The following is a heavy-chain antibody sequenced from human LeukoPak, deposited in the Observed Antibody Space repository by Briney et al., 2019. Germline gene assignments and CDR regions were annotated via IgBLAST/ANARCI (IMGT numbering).Heavy chain of an antibody. CDR3: ARVDGSVDY. D-gene: IGHD3-22*01. V-gene: IGHV1-8*03. Sequence: ASVKVSCKASGYTFTRYDINWVRQATGQGLEWMGWINTKSGMTGHAQKFQGRITITKDTSISTVYMELSSLSSEDMAVYFCARVDGSVDYWGQGTLVTVSS. CDR1: GYTFTRYD. J-gene: IGHJ4*02. CDR2: INTKSGMT.